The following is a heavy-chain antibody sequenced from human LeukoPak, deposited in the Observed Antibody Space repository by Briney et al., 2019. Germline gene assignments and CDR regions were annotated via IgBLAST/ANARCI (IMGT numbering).Heavy chain of an antibody. CDR1: GGTFSSYA. V-gene: IGHV1-69*04. CDR2: IIPILGIA. CDR3: ARDINYGLGSYRYYFDY. D-gene: IGHD3-10*01. J-gene: IGHJ4*02. Sequence: GSSVKVSCKASGGTFSSYAISWVRQAPGQGLEWMGRIIPILGIANYAQKFQGRVTITADKSTSTAYMELSSLRSEDTAVYYCARDINYGLGSYRYYFDYWGQGTLVTVSS.